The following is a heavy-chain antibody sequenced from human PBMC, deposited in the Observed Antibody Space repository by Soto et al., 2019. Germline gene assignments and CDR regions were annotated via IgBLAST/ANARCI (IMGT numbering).Heavy chain of an antibody. V-gene: IGHV1-18*01. CDR2: INVYNGNT. Sequence: GASVKVSCKASGYTFTNYGIDWVRQAPGQGLEWMGWINVYNGNTNYAQNFQGRVTMTTDTSTSTVHMELRSLRSDDTAVFYCARHPPWGHYDTSCYYSDYWGQGTLVTVSS. J-gene: IGHJ4*02. CDR3: ARHPPWGHYDTSCYYSDY. CDR1: GYTFTNYG. D-gene: IGHD3-22*01.